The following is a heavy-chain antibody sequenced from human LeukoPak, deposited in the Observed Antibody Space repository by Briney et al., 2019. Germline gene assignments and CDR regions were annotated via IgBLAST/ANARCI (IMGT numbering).Heavy chain of an antibody. V-gene: IGHV3-21*04. Sequence: GGSLRLSCAASGFTFSSYSMNWVRQAPGKGLEWVSSISSSSSYIYYADSVKGRFTISRDNAKNSLYLQMNSLRAEDTAVYYCARALGSVVVMGMDASDIWGQGTMVTVSS. CDR1: GFTFSSYS. J-gene: IGHJ3*02. D-gene: IGHD3-22*01. CDR2: ISSSSSYI. CDR3: ARALGSVVVMGMDASDI.